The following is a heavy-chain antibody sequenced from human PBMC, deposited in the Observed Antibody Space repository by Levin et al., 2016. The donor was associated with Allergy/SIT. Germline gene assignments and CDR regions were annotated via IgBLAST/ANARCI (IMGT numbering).Heavy chain of an antibody. CDR2: IKSKTDGGTA. V-gene: IGHV3-15*01. CDR3: TTESPYSDF. J-gene: IGHJ4*02. CDR1: GITFSGYW. Sequence: GGSLRLSCVVSGITFSGYWMTWVRQAPGKGLEWVGRIKSKTDGGTADYAAPVKGRFTISRDDSKNTVYLQMNSLKTEDTAVYYCTTESPYSDFWGQGSQVTVSS.